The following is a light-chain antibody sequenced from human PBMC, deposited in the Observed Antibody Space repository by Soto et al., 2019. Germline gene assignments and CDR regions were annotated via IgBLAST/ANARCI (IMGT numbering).Light chain of an antibody. CDR2: EVS. CDR3: SSYTSRATWV. Sequence: QSALTQPASVSGSPGQSITISCIGTSSDVGGYKYVSWYQQYPGKVPKLMIFEVSSRPSGVSNRFSGSKSGNTASLTISGLQAEDEADYYCSSYTSRATWVFGGGTKLTVL. CDR1: SSDVGGYKY. J-gene: IGLJ3*02. V-gene: IGLV2-14*01.